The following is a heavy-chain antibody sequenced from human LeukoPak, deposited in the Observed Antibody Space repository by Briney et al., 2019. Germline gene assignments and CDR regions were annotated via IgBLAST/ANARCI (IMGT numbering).Heavy chain of an antibody. D-gene: IGHD5-12*01. V-gene: IGHV3-33*01. CDR3: ARRATISPRGYYYMDV. J-gene: IGHJ6*03. CDR1: GFTFSSYG. Sequence: GRSLRLSCAASGFTFSSYGMHWVRQAPGKGLEWVAVIWYDGSNKYYADSVKGRFTISRDNSKNTLYLQMNSLRAEDTAVYYWARRATISPRGYYYMDVGGKGTTVTVSS. CDR2: IWYDGSNK.